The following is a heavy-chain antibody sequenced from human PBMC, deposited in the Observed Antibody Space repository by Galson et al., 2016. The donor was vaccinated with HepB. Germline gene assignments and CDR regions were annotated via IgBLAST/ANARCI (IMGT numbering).Heavy chain of an antibody. CDR2: IDYRGNT. D-gene: IGHD2-2*02. CDR3: AREDQGGGAAIGWFDP. Sequence: LTCAAYGGSLTGYYWSWIRQFPGKGLEWIGYIDYRGNTNYNPSLKSRVTLSVDTSTNHFSLNLRSVTAADTAVYYCAREDQGGGAAIGWFDPWGQGTLVTVSS. CDR1: GGSLTGYY. V-gene: IGHV4-59*01. J-gene: IGHJ5*02.